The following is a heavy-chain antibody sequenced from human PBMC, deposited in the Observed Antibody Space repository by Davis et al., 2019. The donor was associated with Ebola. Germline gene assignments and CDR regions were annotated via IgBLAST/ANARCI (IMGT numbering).Heavy chain of an antibody. CDR1: GYSFTSYG. CDR2: INPNSGGT. J-gene: IGHJ5*02. Sequence: AASVKVSCKASGYSFTSYGISWVRQAPGQGLEWMGWINPNSGGTNYAQKFQGRVAMTRDTSISTAYMELSRLRSDDTAVYYCATGEMGYQLLYTAGWFDPWGLGTLVTVSS. D-gene: IGHD2-2*01. CDR3: ATGEMGYQLLYTAGWFDP. V-gene: IGHV1-2*02.